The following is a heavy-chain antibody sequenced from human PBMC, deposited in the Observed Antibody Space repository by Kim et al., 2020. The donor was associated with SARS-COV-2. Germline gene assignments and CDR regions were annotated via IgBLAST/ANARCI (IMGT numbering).Heavy chain of an antibody. CDR2: IYPGDSDT. CDR1: GYSFTSYW. D-gene: IGHD1-26*01. J-gene: IGHJ3*02. CDR3: ARLGIAFSELDDAFDI. V-gene: IGHV5-51*01. Sequence: GASLQISCKGSGYSFTSYWIGWVRQMPGKGLEWMGIIYPGDSDTRYSPSFQGQVTISADKSISTAYLQWSSLKASDTAMYYCARLGIAFSELDDAFDIWGQGTMVTVSS.